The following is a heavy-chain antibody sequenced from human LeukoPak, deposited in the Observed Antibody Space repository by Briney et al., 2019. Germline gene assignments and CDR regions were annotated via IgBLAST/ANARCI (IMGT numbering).Heavy chain of an antibody. CDR3: ARLALYSGYDYLPY. J-gene: IGHJ4*02. CDR2: IDWNGGST. CDR1: GFTFEEYG. Sequence: PGRSLRLSCAASGFTFEEYGMSWVRQAPGKGLEWVSGIDWNGGSTGYADSVKGRFTISRDNAKNSLYLQMNSLRAEDTALYYCARLALYSGYDYLPYWGQGTLVTVSS. D-gene: IGHD5-12*01. V-gene: IGHV3-20*04.